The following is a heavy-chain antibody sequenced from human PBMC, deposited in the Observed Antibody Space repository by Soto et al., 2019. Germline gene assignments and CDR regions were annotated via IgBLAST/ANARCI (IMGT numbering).Heavy chain of an antibody. D-gene: IGHD1-26*01. CDR1: GGTFSSYA. Sequence: QVQLVQSGAEVKKPGSSVKVSCKASGGTFSSYAISWVRQAPGQGLEWMGGIIPIFGTANYAQKFQGRVTITADESTSTAYMELSSLRSEDTAVYYCARTYAHSGSYYSRFLFDYWGQGTLVTVSS. V-gene: IGHV1-69*01. J-gene: IGHJ4*02. CDR2: IIPIFGTA. CDR3: ARTYAHSGSYYSRFLFDY.